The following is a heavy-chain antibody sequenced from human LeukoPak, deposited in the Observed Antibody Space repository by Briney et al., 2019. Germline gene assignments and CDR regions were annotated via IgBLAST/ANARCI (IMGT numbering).Heavy chain of an antibody. J-gene: IGHJ6*03. Sequence: PSETLSLSCTVSGGSISSSSYYWGWIRQPPGKGLEWIGSIYYSGSTYYNPSLKSRVTISVDTSKNQFSLKLSSVTAADTAVYYCASLVRRSGYPTNYYYYYYMDVWGKGTTVTISS. CDR3: ASLVRRSGYPTNYYYYYYMDV. D-gene: IGHD3-22*01. CDR2: IYYSGST. CDR1: GGSISSSSYY. V-gene: IGHV4-39*01.